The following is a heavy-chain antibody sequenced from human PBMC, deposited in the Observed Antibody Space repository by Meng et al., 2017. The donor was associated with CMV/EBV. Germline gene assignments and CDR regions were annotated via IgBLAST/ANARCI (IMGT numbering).Heavy chain of an antibody. V-gene: IGHV4-4*07. J-gene: IGHJ4*02. Sequence: QLQPHESGPGLATPSETLSLTGTVSGGAISSYYWSWIRQPAGKGLEWIGRIYTSGSTNYNPSLKSRVTMSVDTSKNQFSLKLSSVTAADTAVYYCARHGDTAMVVGIDYWGQGTLVTVSS. CDR2: IYTSGST. CDR1: GGAISSYY. D-gene: IGHD5-18*01. CDR3: ARHGDTAMVVGIDY.